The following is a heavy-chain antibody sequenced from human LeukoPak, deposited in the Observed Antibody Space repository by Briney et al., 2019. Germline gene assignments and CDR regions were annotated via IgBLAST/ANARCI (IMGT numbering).Heavy chain of an antibody. J-gene: IGHJ4*02. CDR2: IYYSGST. V-gene: IGHV4-59*08. Sequence: SETLSLTCTVSGGSISSYYWSWIRQPPGKGLECIGYIYYSGSTNYNPSLKSRVTMSVDTSKNQFSLKLSSVTAADTAVYYCARHKALRDSSGYWYYFDYWGQGTLVTVSS. D-gene: IGHD3-22*01. CDR3: ARHKALRDSSGYWYYFDY. CDR1: GGSISSYY.